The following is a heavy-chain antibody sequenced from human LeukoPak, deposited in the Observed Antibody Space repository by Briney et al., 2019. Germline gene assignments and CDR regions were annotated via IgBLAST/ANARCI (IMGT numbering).Heavy chain of an antibody. J-gene: IGHJ3*01. V-gene: IGHV5-51*01. CDR2: IYPGDSGP. CDR3: GMSGDRVPLQDDVFDV. Sequence: GESLKISCKVSGYSFTSYCIGWVRQMPATGLEWMGIIYPGDSGPTYSPSFHGQVTISVDKSINTAYLQWSSLQASDTAMYYCGMSGDRVPLQDDVFDVWGQGTMVTVST. CDR1: GYSFTSYC. D-gene: IGHD1-26*01.